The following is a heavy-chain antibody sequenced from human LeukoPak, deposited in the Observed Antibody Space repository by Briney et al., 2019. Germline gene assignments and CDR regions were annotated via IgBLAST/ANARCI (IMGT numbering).Heavy chain of an antibody. Sequence: ASETLSPTCAVYAGSFSGYYWSWIRQPPRNGLEWNGEINHIVSTNYNPSLKSRVTISVDTSKNQFSLKLSSVTAADTAVYYCARGLRGFSSGSYYYYFDYWGQGTLVSVSS. V-gene: IGHV4-34*01. CDR2: INHIVST. CDR1: AGSFSGYY. CDR3: ARGLRGFSSGSYYYYFDY. D-gene: IGHD1-26*01. J-gene: IGHJ4*02.